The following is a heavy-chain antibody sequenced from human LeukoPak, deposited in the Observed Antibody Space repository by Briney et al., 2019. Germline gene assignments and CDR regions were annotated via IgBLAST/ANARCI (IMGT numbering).Heavy chain of an antibody. CDR3: ARQLRSDAFDF. V-gene: IGHV4-59*08. CDR2: IFYTGPT. J-gene: IGHJ3*01. D-gene: IGHD2-21*02. CDR1: GGSITTFY. Sequence: KPSETLSLTCNVSGGSITTFYWSWIRQPPGKGLEWIGYIFYTGPTHYNPSLKSRVTISVDSSKNQFSLSLSSVTAADTAVYYCARQLRSDAFDFWGQGTLVTVSS.